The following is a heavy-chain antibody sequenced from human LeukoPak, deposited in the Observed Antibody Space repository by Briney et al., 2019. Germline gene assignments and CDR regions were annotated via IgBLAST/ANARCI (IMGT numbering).Heavy chain of an antibody. J-gene: IGHJ6*03. V-gene: IGHV1-46*01. CDR3: ARVAAAYYYYYYMDV. CDR2: INPSGGST. Sequence: ASVKVSCKASGYTFTSYYMHWVRQAPGQGLEWMGIINPSGGSTSYAQKFQGRVTMTRDTSTSTVYMELSSLRSEDTAVYYCARVAAAYYYYYYMDVWGKGTTVTVSS. CDR1: GYTFTSYY. D-gene: IGHD6-13*01.